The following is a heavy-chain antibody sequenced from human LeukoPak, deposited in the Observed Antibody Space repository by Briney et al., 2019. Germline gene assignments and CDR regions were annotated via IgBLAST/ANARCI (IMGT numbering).Heavy chain of an antibody. J-gene: IGHJ4*02. CDR2: ITASSYI. CDR1: GFTFSGYS. V-gene: IGHV3-21*01. CDR3: ARDPGPGDY. D-gene: IGHD2-8*02. Sequence: GGSLRLSCAASGFTFSGYSMNWVRQAPGKGLEWVSSITASSYIYYADSVKGRFTISRDSAKNSLYLQMNSLRAEDTAVYYCARDPGPGDYWGQGTLVTVSS.